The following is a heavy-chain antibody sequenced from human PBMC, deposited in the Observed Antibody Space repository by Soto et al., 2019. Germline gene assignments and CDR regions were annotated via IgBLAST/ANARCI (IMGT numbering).Heavy chain of an antibody. Sequence: EVQLLVSGGGLVQPGGSLRLSCAASGLTFSTYAMSWVRQAPGRGLEWVSSITGNGATTYYTDSVKGRFIISRDNSKNSLFLQMNSLSAEDTALYYCAKDRPTYYGSGGGYYKAGGDYWGQGTLVTVSS. J-gene: IGHJ4*02. CDR3: AKDRPTYYGSGGGYYKAGGDY. V-gene: IGHV3-23*01. CDR1: GLTFSTYA. CDR2: ITGNGATT. D-gene: IGHD3-10*01.